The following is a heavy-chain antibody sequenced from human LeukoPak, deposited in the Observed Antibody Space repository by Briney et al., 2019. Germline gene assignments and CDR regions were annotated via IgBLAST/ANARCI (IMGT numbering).Heavy chain of an antibody. CDR2: IYPGDSHI. V-gene: IGHV5-51*01. J-gene: IGHJ4*02. Sequence: GESLKISCKGSGYSFTSYWIGWVRQMPGKGLEWMALIYPGDSHIRYSPSFQGQVTVSVDKSISTAYLQWSSLKASNTAVYYCARPKYGACDFWGQGTLVTVSS. D-gene: IGHD4-17*01. CDR1: GYSFTSYW. CDR3: ARPKYGACDF.